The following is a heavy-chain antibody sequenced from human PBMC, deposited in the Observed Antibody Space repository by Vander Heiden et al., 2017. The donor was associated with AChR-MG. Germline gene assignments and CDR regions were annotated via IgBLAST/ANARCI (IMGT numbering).Heavy chain of an antibody. V-gene: IGHV3-30*04. CDR2: ISYDGMNK. CDR1: GFAFSGHA. J-gene: IGHJ4*02. CDR3: ASPRFRDFEWRSEVDY. D-gene: IGHD3-9*01. Sequence: QVQLVESGGGVIQPGRSLRLSCAAPGFAFSGHAMNWVRQAPGKGLEWVAVISYDGMNKYYADSVKGRFTISRDNSKNTLYLQMDSLTVEDTAVYYCASPRFRDFEWRSEVDYWGQGTLVTVSS.